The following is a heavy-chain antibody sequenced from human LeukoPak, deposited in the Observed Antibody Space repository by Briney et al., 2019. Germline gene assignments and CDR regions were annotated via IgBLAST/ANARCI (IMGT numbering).Heavy chain of an antibody. D-gene: IGHD2-15*01. V-gene: IGHV3-48*02. CDR2: ISSSSSTI. Sequence: GGSLRLSCAASGFTFSSYSMNWVRQAPGKGLEWVSYISSSSSTIYYADSVKGRFTISRDNAKNSLYLQMNSLRDEDTAVYYCARFGYCSGGSCYRQLDYWGQGTLVTVSS. CDR1: GFTFSSYS. CDR3: ARFGYCSGGSCYRQLDY. J-gene: IGHJ4*02.